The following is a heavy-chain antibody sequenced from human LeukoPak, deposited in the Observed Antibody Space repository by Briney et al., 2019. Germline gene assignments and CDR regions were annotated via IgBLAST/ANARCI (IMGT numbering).Heavy chain of an antibody. Sequence: SETLSLTCTVSGGSISSYFWNWIRQPPGQGLEWIRYMSNTGITKYNPSLKSRVTISADTSKNQFSQNLNSVTAADTAVYFCAKASVTTAVLFDSWGQGTLVAVSS. D-gene: IGHD4-23*01. CDR3: AKASVTTAVLFDS. J-gene: IGHJ4*02. CDR2: MSNTGIT. V-gene: IGHV4-59*13. CDR1: GGSISSYF.